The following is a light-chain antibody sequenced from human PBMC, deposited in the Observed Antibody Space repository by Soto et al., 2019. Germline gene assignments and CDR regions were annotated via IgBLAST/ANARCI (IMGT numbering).Light chain of an antibody. Sequence: ELVLTQSPGTLSLSLGDRATLSCRASQSVSSNYLAWYQQKPGQAPRLLIYGTSRRATGIPDRFSGSGSGTDFTLSISSLEPEDFAVYYCQQYGNGNAPRYSFGQGTRLEIK. V-gene: IGKV3-20*01. J-gene: IGKJ2*03. CDR1: QSVSSNY. CDR2: GTS. CDR3: QQYGNGNAPRYS.